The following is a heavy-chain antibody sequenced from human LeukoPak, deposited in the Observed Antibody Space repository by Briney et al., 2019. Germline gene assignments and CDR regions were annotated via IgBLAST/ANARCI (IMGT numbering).Heavy chain of an antibody. V-gene: IGHV5-51*01. Sequence: GESLKISCKGSGYSFTSYWIGWVRQMPGKGLEWMGIIYPGDSDTRYSPSFQGQVTISADKSISTAYLQWSSLKASDTAMYYCARLSPYGDSTDTDAFDIWGQGTMVTVSS. D-gene: IGHD4-17*01. CDR2: IYPGDSDT. CDR3: ARLSPYGDSTDTDAFDI. J-gene: IGHJ3*02. CDR1: GYSFTSYW.